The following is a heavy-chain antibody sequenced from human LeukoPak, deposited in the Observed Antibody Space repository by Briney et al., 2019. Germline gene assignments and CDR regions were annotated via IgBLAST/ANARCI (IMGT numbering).Heavy chain of an antibody. CDR2: IYSTGST. Sequence: SETLSLTCSVFGGSIGYNYWSWIRQSPGRGLEWIGYIYSTGSTNYNPSLQSRVTMSLDTSRNQFSLHLSSVTAADTAVYYCARERSLTNWFDPWGQGTLVTAS. CDR3: ARERSLTNWFDP. J-gene: IGHJ5*02. CDR1: GGSIGYNY. V-gene: IGHV4-59*01.